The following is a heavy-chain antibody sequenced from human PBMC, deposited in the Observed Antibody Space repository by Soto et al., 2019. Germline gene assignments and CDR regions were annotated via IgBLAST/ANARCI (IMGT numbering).Heavy chain of an antibody. Sequence: VGSLRLSCSASGFTFSSYAMHWVRQAPGKGLEYVSGVRGNGDPPFYADSVKGRFTISRDNSKNTLYLQMSSLSADGTAVYYCVKSRGGNNFDFFDWGQGALVTVSS. CDR3: VKSRGGNNFDFFD. J-gene: IGHJ4*02. D-gene: IGHD5-12*01. V-gene: IGHV3-64D*06. CDR1: GFTFSSYA. CDR2: VRGNGDPP.